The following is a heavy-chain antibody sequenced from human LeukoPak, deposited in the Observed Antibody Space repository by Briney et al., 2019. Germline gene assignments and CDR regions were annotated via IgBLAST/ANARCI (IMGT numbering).Heavy chain of an antibody. J-gene: IGHJ4*02. CDR3: VYYYGSGSVEY. CDR1: GGSITSSNYY. CDR2: FYYSGST. V-gene: IGHV4-39*01. D-gene: IGHD3-10*01. Sequence: SETLSLTCTVSGGSITSSNYYWGWNRQPPGKGLEWIGSFYYSGSTNYNPSLKSRVTISVDTSKDQFSLKLSSVTAADTAVYYCVYYYGSGSVEYWGQGTLVTVSS.